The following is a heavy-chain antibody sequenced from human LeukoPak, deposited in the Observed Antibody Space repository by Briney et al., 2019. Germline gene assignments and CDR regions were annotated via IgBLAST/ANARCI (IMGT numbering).Heavy chain of an antibody. D-gene: IGHD2-15*01. CDR3: ARRSGVSYLDY. Sequence: SETLSLTCTVSGVSVIISYWSWVRQPPGKGLEYIGFIHHSGDTKYNPSLKSRVTMSVDTSKSQFSLRLSSVTAADSAVYYCARRSGVSYLDYWAQGTLVTVSS. J-gene: IGHJ4*02. V-gene: IGHV4-59*02. CDR1: GVSVIISY. CDR2: IHHSGDT.